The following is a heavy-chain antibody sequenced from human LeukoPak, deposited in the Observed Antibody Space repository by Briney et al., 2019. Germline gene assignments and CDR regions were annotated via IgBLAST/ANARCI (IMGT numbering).Heavy chain of an antibody. J-gene: IGHJ4*02. Sequence: PSETLSLTCAVYGGSFSGYYWSWIRQPPGKGLEWIGEINHSGSTNYNPSLKSRVTISVDTSKSQFSLKLTSVTATDTAVYYCATSGFSFYFDHWGQGTLVTVSS. V-gene: IGHV4-34*01. D-gene: IGHD1-26*01. CDR1: GGSFSGYY. CDR3: ATSGFSFYFDH. CDR2: INHSGST.